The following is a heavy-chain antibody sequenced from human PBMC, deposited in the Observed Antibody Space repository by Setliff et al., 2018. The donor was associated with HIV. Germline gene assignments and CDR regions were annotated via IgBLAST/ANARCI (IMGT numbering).Heavy chain of an antibody. V-gene: IGHV4-38-2*02. D-gene: IGHD6-13*01. Sequence: SETLSLTCTVSGSSISSNYYWAWIRLAPGKGLEWIGCIDASANTYYIPSLKSRATISIDTSKNQLSPKLRSVTAADTAVYYCARIGSGWSVGWFDPWGQGTLVTVSS. CDR2: IDASANT. CDR1: GSSISSNYY. CDR3: ARIGSGWSVGWFDP. J-gene: IGHJ5*02.